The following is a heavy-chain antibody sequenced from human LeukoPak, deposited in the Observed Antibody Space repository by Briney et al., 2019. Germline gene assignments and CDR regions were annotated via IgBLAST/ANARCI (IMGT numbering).Heavy chain of an antibody. CDR2: IKSKTDGGTT. Sequence: VGALRLSCAASGFRFSNAWRSWVRQAPGKGLEWDGRIKSKTDGGTTDYAAPVKGRFTISRDDSKNTLYLQMNSLKTEDTAVYYCTTDRQIPSPYFDYWGQGTLVTVSS. V-gene: IGHV3-15*01. CDR1: GFRFSNAW. CDR3: TTDRQIPSPYFDY. J-gene: IGHJ4*02.